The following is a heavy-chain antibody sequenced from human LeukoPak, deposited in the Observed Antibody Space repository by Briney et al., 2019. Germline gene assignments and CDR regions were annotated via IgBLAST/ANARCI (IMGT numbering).Heavy chain of an antibody. Sequence: SETLSLTCSVSGGSISSSYWTWIRQPPGKGLECIGYISKGGSTDYNPSLKSRVTISVDTSKNQVSLNLSSVTAADTAVYYCARDKHNPNCSGGRCYPYFFDSWGQGSLVTVSS. D-gene: IGHD2-15*01. CDR1: GGSISSSY. CDR3: ARDKHNPNCSGGRCYPYFFDS. V-gene: IGHV4-59*01. J-gene: IGHJ4*02. CDR2: ISKGGST.